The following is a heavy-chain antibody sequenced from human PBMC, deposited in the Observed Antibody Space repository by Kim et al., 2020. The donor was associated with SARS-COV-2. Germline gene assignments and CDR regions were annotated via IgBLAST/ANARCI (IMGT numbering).Heavy chain of an antibody. Sequence: GGSLRLPCAASGFTFGDYAMHWVRQPPGKGLEWVSSVTWNSHSIAYGDSVKGRFTISRDNAKNSLYLHMNSLRDDDTAFYYCAKDTSRYYGELDYWGRGTLVTVSS. CDR2: VTWNSHSI. J-gene: IGHJ4*02. CDR1: GFTFGDYA. V-gene: IGHV3-9*01. D-gene: IGHD4-17*01. CDR3: AKDTSRYYGELDY.